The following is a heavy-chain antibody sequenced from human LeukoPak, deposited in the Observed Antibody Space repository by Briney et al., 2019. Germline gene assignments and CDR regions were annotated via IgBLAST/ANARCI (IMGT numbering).Heavy chain of an antibody. V-gene: IGHV3-13*01. CDR1: GFTFSSYD. J-gene: IGHJ4*02. D-gene: IGHD3-10*01. CDR2: IGTAGDT. Sequence: AGGSLRLSCAASGFTFSSYDMPWVRQATGKGLEWVSAIGTAGDTYYPGSVKGRFTISRENAKNSLYLQMNSLRAGDTAVYYCARGFSMVRGVINPFDYWGQGTLVTVSS. CDR3: ARGFSMVRGVINPFDY.